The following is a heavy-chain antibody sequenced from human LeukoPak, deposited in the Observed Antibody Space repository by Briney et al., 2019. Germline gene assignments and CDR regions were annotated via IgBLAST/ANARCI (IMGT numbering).Heavy chain of an antibody. D-gene: IGHD3-22*01. CDR3: ARDNYYDTV. V-gene: IGHV1-8*02. CDR2: MNPNSGNT. Sequence: GSSVKVSCKASGGTFSSYAISWVRQATGQGLEWMGWMNPNSGNTGYAQKFQGRVTMTRNTSISTAYMELSSLRSEDTAVYYCARDNYYDTVWGQGTTVTVSS. J-gene: IGHJ6*02. CDR1: GGTFSSYA.